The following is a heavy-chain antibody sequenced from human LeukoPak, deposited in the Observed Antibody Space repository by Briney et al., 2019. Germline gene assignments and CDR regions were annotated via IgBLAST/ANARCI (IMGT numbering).Heavy chain of an antibody. D-gene: IGHD1-26*01. V-gene: IGHV3-21*01. J-gene: IGHJ4*02. CDR1: GFIFSSYS. CDR3: ARGGEPVGFDY. Sequence: GGSLRLSCAASGFIFSSYSMNWVRQAPGKGLEWVSSISSSSSYIYYADSVKGRFTISRDNAKNSLSLQMNSLRAEDAAVYYCARGGEPVGFDYWGQGTLVTVSS. CDR2: ISSSSSYI.